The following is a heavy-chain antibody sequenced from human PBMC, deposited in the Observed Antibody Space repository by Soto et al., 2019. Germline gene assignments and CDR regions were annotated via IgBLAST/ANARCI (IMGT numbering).Heavy chain of an antibody. V-gene: IGHV1-69*13. D-gene: IGHD1-7*01. J-gene: IGHJ6*02. CDR1: GGTFSSYA. Sequence: GASVKVSCKASGGTFSSYAISWVRQAPGQGLEWMGGIIPIFGIANYAQKFQGRVTITADESTSTAYMELSSLRSEDTAVYYCARDHSHQLELRYYYGMEVWGQGTTVTVSS. CDR3: ARDHSHQLELRYYYGMEV. CDR2: IIPIFGIA.